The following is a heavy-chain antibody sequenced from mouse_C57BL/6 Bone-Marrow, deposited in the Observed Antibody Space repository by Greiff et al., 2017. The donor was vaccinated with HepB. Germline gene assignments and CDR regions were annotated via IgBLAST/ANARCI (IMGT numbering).Heavy chain of an antibody. J-gene: IGHJ1*03. CDR1: GFTFSDYG. V-gene: IGHV5-15*01. CDR2: ISNLAYSI. Sequence: EVQLVESGGGLVQPGGSLKLSCAASGFTFSDYGMAWVRQAPRKGPEWVAFISNLAYSIYYADTVTGRFTISRENATNTLYLEMSSLRSEDTAMYYCARRYSSRYWYFDVWGTGTTVTVSS. D-gene: IGHD2-5*01. CDR3: ARRYSSRYWYFDV.